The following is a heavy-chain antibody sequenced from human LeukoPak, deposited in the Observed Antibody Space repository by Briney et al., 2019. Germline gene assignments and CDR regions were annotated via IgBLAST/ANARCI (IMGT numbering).Heavy chain of an antibody. CDR1: GDSVSSNSAA. V-gene: IGHV6-1*01. Sequence: SQTLSLTCAISGDSVSSNSAAWNWIRQSPLRGLEWLGRTYYRSKWYSDYAVSVKSRITINPDTSKNQFSLQLNSVTPEDTAVYYCATGLYFFLYWGQGTLVTVSS. D-gene: IGHD1-1*01. CDR2: TYYRSKWYS. J-gene: IGHJ4*02. CDR3: ATGLYFFLY.